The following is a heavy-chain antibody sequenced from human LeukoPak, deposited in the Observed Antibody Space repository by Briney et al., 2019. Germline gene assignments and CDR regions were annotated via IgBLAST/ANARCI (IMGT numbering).Heavy chain of an antibody. V-gene: IGHV3-30*02. J-gene: IGHJ2*01. CDR1: GFTLSSHG. CDR2: IRYDGSNR. D-gene: IGHD3-16*01. Sequence: GGSLRLSCAASGFTLSSHGMHWVRQAPGKGLEWVAFIRYDGSNRYTDFVKGRFTISRDNSKNALYLQMNSLRTEDTAVYYCAREAAWGNWYFDLWGRGTLVTVSS. CDR3: AREAAWGNWYFDL.